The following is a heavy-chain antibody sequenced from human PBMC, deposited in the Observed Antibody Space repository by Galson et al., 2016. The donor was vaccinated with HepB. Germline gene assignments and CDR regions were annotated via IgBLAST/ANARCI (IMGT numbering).Heavy chain of an antibody. D-gene: IGHD6-19*01. V-gene: IGHV5-51*01. CDR2: IWHGGSDS. CDR1: GYSFTNYS. CDR3: ARAGSGGYPFDY. Sequence: KVSCKGSGYSFTNYSIGWVRQVPGKGLEWMGIIWHGGSDSSYAPSFQGQVTMSIDKSISTAYLQWESLKASDTAIYYCARAGSGGYPFDYWGQGTLVTVSS. J-gene: IGHJ4*02.